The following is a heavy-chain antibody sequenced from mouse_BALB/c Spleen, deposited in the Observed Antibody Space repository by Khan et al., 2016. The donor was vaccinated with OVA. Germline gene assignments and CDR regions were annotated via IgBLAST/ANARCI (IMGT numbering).Heavy chain of an antibody. D-gene: IGHD2-14*01. CDR1: GYTFTSYT. V-gene: IGHV1-4*01. Sequence: VQLQESGSELARPGASVKMSCKASGYTFTSYTMHWVKQRPGQGLEWIGYINPSNGYTNYNQKFKDKATLNADKSSSTAYMQLSSLTSEDSAVXDCARGGAYYRYDGWFAFWGQGTLVTVSA. CDR2: INPSNGYT. CDR3: ARGGAYYRYDGWFAF. J-gene: IGHJ3*01.